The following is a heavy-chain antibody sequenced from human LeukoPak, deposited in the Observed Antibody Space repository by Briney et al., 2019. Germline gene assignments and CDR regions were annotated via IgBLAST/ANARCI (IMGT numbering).Heavy chain of an antibody. D-gene: IGHD2-15*01. CDR1: GGSISSGDYY. CDR2: IYYSGST. V-gene: IGHV4-30-4*08. CDR3: ARQVYCSGGSCYSDWFDP. J-gene: IGHJ5*02. Sequence: SETLSLTCTVSGGSISSGDYYWSWIRQPPGKGLEWIGYIYYSGSTYYNPSLKSRVTISVDTSKNQFSLKLSSVTAADTAVYYRARQVYCSGGSCYSDWFDPWGQGTLVTVSS.